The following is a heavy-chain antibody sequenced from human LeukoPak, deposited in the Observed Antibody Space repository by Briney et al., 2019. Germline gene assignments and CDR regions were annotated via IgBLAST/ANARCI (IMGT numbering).Heavy chain of an antibody. V-gene: IGHV1-18*01. CDR2: ISAYNGNT. CDR1: GYTFTSYG. Sequence: ASVKVSCKASGYTFTSYGISWVRQAPGQGLEWMGWISAYNGNTNYAQKFQGRVTITADESTSTAYMELSSLRSEDTAVYYCARASRTDAGAFDIWGQGTMVTVSS. CDR3: ARASRTDAGAFDI. J-gene: IGHJ3*02.